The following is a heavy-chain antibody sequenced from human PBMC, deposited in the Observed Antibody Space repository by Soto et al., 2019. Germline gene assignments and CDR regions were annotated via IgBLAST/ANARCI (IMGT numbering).Heavy chain of an antibody. D-gene: IGHD6-13*01. J-gene: IGHJ4*02. CDR2: ISYDGGNK. V-gene: IGHV3-30*18. CDR1: GFTFSSYG. Sequence: PVGSLRLSCAASGFTFSSYGMHWVRQAPGKGLEWVAVISYDGGNKYYADSVKGRFTISRDNSKNTLYLQMNSLRAEDTAVYYCAKARTDGIAAAGDYWGQGTMVTVSS. CDR3: AKARTDGIAAAGDY.